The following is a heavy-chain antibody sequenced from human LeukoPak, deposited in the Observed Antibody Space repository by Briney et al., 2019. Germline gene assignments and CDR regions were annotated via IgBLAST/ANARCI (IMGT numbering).Heavy chain of an antibody. J-gene: IGHJ4*02. CDR3: ATTVTTRYYFDY. V-gene: IGHV4-39*01. Sequence: PSETLSLTCTVSGGSISTSRHYWGWIRQPPGKGLEWIGSMYYSGSTYYNPSLKSRVTIYVDTYKSRFSLKLSSVTAADTAVYYCATTVTTRYYFDYWGQGALVTVSS. CDR2: MYYSGST. CDR1: GGSISTSRHY. D-gene: IGHD4-17*01.